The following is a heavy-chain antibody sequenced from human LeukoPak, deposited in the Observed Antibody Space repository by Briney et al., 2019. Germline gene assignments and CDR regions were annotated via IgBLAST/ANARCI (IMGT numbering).Heavy chain of an antibody. CDR1: GFIFSSYI. J-gene: IGHJ4*02. Sequence: GGALRLSCAASGFIFSSYIVNWVRPAPGKGLEWVSSISSSSSYVYYADSVKGRFTISRDSAKNSLYLQMKSLRAEDTAVYYCARQYSSSSFDYWGQGTLVTVSS. D-gene: IGHD6-6*01. V-gene: IGHV3-21*01. CDR3: ARQYSSSSFDY. CDR2: ISSSSSYV.